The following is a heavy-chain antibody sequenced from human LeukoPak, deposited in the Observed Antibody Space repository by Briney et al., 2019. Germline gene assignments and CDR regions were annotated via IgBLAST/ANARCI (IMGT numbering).Heavy chain of an antibody. J-gene: IGHJ6*03. CDR2: ISAYNGNT. Sequence: ASVKVSCKASGYTFTSYDISWVRQAPGQGLEWMGWISAYNGNTNYAQKLQGRVTLTTDTSTSTAYMELRSLRSDDTAVYYCAGGIRGNYYYYYMDVWGKGTTVTVSS. CDR3: AGGIRGNYYYYYMDV. CDR1: GYTFTSYD. V-gene: IGHV1-18*01. D-gene: IGHD3-10*01.